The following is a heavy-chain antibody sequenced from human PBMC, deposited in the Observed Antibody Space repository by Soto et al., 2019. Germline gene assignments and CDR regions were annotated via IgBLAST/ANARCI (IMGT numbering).Heavy chain of an antibody. CDR2: IMPVFRRP. CDR1: GGTFRTSA. D-gene: IGHD1-7*01. Sequence: QVQLVQSGAEVKKPGSSVKVSCKASGGTFRTSAISWVRQAPGQGLEWVGGIMPVFRRPKYAQNFQDRVTMTADESATTAYMELNSPRSDDSAVYYFACDNDRLQLGGNYSFILDVWGQGTAVTVSS. V-gene: IGHV1-69*12. J-gene: IGHJ6*02. CDR3: ACDNDRLQLGGNYSFILDV.